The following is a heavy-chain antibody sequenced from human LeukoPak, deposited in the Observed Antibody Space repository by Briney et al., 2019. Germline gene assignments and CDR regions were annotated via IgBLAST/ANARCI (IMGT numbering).Heavy chain of an antibody. CDR1: GFTFSTYG. CDR3: ARGLRYFDWSNDY. V-gene: IGHV3-30*03. Sequence: GGSLRLSCADSGFTFSTYGMHWVRQTPGKGLEWVAVISYDGSNKYFADSVKGRFTISRDNSKNTLYLQMNSLRAEDTAVYYCARGLRYFDWSNDYWGQGTLVTVSS. D-gene: IGHD3-9*01. CDR2: ISYDGSNK. J-gene: IGHJ4*02.